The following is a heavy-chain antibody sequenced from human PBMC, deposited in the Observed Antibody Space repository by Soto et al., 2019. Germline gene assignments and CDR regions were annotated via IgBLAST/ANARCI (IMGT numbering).Heavy chain of an antibody. CDR1: GGDLRNSG. J-gene: IGHJ4*02. D-gene: IGHD1-26*01. CDR2: IFPLLEMV. Sequence: QVHLVQSGAEMKKPGSSVKVSCKVSGGDLRNSGISWVRQAPGQGLEWMGGIFPLLEMVDYSQKFQGRVTTTADESTHTAYMHLGSLRSVDTAVYYCAEEDGASFKSWGQGTLVIVSS. V-gene: IGHV1-69*04. CDR3: AEEDGASFKS.